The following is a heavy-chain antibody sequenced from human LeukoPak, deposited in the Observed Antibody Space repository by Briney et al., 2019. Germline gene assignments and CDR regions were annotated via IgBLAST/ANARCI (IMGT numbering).Heavy chain of an antibody. Sequence: ASVKVSCKASGYTFTSYYMHSVRQAPGQGLEWMGIINPSGGSTSYAQKFQGRVTVTRDMSTSTVYMELSSLRSEDTAVYYCARDGYSGYDRTNYYYYYMDVWGKGTTVTVSS. CDR1: GYTFTSYY. V-gene: IGHV1-46*01. D-gene: IGHD5-12*01. J-gene: IGHJ6*03. CDR3: ARDGYSGYDRTNYYYYYMDV. CDR2: INPSGGST.